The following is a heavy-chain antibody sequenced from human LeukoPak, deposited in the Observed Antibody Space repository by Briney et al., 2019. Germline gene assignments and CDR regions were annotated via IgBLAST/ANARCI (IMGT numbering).Heavy chain of an antibody. CDR2: IYYSGST. CDR3: ARGTGWDFWSGYHYYYYYMDV. V-gene: IGHV4-39*07. J-gene: IGHJ6*03. Sequence: SETLSLTCTVSGGSISSTSYYWGWIRQPPGKGLEWIGSIYYSGSTYYNPSLKSRVTISVDTSKNQFSLKLSSATAADTVVYYCARGTGWDFWSGYHYYYYYMDVWGKGTTVTASS. D-gene: IGHD3-3*01. CDR1: GGSISSTSYY.